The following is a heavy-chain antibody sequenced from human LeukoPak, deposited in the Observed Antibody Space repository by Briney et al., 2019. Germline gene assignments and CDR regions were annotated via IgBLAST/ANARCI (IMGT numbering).Heavy chain of an antibody. D-gene: IGHD3-3*01. CDR3: ARLRRSFWSGYDY. Sequence: PSETLSLTCAVYGGSFRGYYWSWIRQPPGKGLEWVGEINHSGSTNYNPSLKSRVTISVDTSKNQFSLKLSSVTAADTAVYYCARLRRSFWSGYDYWGQGTLVTVSS. CDR1: GGSFRGYY. J-gene: IGHJ4*02. V-gene: IGHV4-34*01. CDR2: INHSGST.